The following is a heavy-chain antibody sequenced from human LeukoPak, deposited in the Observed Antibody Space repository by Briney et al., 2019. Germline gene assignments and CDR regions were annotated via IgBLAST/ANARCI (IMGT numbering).Heavy chain of an antibody. CDR3: ARPSRSVSTAGAFDI. CDR2: INHSGST. Sequence: SETLSLTCAVYGGSFSGYYWSWIRQPPGKGLEWSGEINHSGSTNYNPSLKSRVTISVDTSKNQFSLKLSSVTAADTAVYYCARPSRSVSTAGAFDIWGQGTMITVSS. D-gene: IGHD5/OR15-5a*01. J-gene: IGHJ3*02. CDR1: GGSFSGYY. V-gene: IGHV4-34*01.